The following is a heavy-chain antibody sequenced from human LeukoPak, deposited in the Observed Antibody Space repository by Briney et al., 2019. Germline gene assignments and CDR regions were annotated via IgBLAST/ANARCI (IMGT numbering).Heavy chain of an antibody. CDR2: INPDSGGT. V-gene: IGHV1-2*02. J-gene: IGHJ3*02. D-gene: IGHD3-16*01. CDR1: CYPFPDHY. CDR3: ASGAIGGGAFDI. Sequence: GASVKVSCNASCYPFPDHYMQWVRQAPGQGLEWMGWINPDSGGTNYPQKFQGRVTMTRDTSISTAYMDLSSLRSDDTAVYYCASGAIGGGAFDIWGQGTMVTVSS.